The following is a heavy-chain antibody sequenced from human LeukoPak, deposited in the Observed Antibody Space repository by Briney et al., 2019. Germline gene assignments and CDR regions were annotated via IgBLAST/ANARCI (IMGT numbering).Heavy chain of an antibody. CDR3: ARDLDGYNYFDY. J-gene: IGHJ4*02. CDR2: ISSRSRTI. V-gene: IGHV3-48*01. D-gene: IGHD5-24*01. CDR1: GFTFSSYS. Sequence: GGSLRLSCAASGFTFSSYSMNWVRQAPGKGLEWVSYISSRSRTIYYADSVKGRFTISRDNAKNSLYLQMISLRAEDTALYYCARDLDGYNYFDYWGQGTLVTVSS.